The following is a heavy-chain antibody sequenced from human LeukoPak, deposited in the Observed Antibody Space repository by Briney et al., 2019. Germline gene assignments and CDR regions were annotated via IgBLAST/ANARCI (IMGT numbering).Heavy chain of an antibody. CDR3: ARDHLFCSGGSCYWTGFDY. Sequence: YPSETLSLTCTVSGGSISSYYWSWIRQPPGKGLEWIGYIYYSGSTNYNPSLKSRVTISVDTSKNQFSLKLSSVTAADTAVYYCARDHLFCSGGSCYWTGFDYWGQGTLVTVSS. J-gene: IGHJ4*02. D-gene: IGHD2-15*01. CDR2: IYYSGST. V-gene: IGHV4-59*12. CDR1: GGSISSYY.